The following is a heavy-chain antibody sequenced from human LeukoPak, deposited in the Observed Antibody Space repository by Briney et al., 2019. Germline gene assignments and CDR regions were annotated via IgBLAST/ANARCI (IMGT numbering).Heavy chain of an antibody. Sequence: RSGGSLRLSCAVTGFPLSFYEMNWGRQAPGKGLEWVSNIGSSGTTIYYADSVKGRFSISRDNAKSSLYLQMNSLRVEDTAVYYCAVSAVASDFVYWGQGALVTVSS. CDR3: AVSAVASDFVY. V-gene: IGHV3-48*03. CDR2: IGSSGTTI. CDR1: GFPLSFYE. J-gene: IGHJ4*02. D-gene: IGHD6-19*01.